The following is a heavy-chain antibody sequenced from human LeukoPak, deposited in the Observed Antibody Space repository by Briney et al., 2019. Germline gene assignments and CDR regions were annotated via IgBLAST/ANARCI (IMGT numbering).Heavy chain of an antibody. J-gene: IGHJ4*02. CDR3: ARDFASFGSGRDYGY. CDR2: IHTSGST. V-gene: IGHV4-61*02. CDR1: GGSISNGSYY. D-gene: IGHD3-10*01. Sequence: PSETLSLTCTVSGGSISNGSYYWSWIRQPAGKGLEWIGRIHTSGSTNYNPSLKSRLTISLDTSKNQFSLKVTSVTAADTAVYYCARDFASFGSGRDYGYWGQGTLVTVSS.